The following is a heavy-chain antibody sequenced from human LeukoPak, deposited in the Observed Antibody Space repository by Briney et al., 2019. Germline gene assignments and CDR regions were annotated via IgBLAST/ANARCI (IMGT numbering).Heavy chain of an antibody. J-gene: IGHJ4*02. V-gene: IGHV4-31*03. CDR2: IYYSGST. Sequence: PSQTLSLTCTVSGGSISSGGYYWSWIRQHPGKGLEWIGYIYYSGSTYYNPSLKSRVTISVDTSKNQFSLKLSSVTAADTAVYYCARVRVGATVRDYWGQGTLVTVSS. CDR3: ARVRVGATVRDY. D-gene: IGHD1-26*01. CDR1: GGSISSGGYY.